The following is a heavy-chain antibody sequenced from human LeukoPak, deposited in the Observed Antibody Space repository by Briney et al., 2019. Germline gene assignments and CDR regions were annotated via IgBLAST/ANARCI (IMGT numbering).Heavy chain of an antibody. D-gene: IGHD3-10*01. CDR3: AREGPYYYGSGSYYINFFDY. CDR2: IIPIFGTA. CDR1: GGTFSSYA. J-gene: IGHJ4*02. V-gene: IGHV1-69*13. Sequence: GASVKVSCKASGGTFSSYAISWVRQAPGQGLEWMGGIIPIFGTANYAQKFQGRVTITADESTSTAYMELSSLRSEDTAVYYCAREGPYYYGSGSYYINFFDYWGQGTLVTVSS.